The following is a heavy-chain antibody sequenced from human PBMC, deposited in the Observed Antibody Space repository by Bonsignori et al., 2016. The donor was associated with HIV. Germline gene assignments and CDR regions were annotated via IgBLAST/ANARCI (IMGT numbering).Heavy chain of an antibody. D-gene: IGHD6-6*01. V-gene: IGHV4-4*07. J-gene: IGHJ6*03. CDR1: GGSISSYY. CDR2: IYTSGST. CDR3: ARGLSIATRPQYYYYYMDV. Sequence: SETLSLTCTVSGGSISSYYWSWIRQPAGKGLEWIGRIYTSGSTNYNPSLKSRVTMSVATSKNQFSLKLSSVTAADTAVYFCARGLSIATRPQYYYYYMDVWGKGTTVTVSS.